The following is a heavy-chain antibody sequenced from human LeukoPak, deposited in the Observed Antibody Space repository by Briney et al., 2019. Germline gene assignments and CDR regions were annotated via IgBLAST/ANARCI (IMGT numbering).Heavy chain of an antibody. J-gene: IGHJ4*02. CDR3: AGRRVLDASFDY. D-gene: IGHD3-16*01. CDR2: IYSSDNT. CDR1: EFTVSGNY. Sequence: GSLRLSCAASEFTVSGNYMSWVRQAPGKGLEWVSVIYSSDNTYYIGSVKGRFTISRDNSKNTLYLQMNSLRAEDTAVYYCAGRRVLDASFDYWGQGTLVTVSS. V-gene: IGHV3-66*02.